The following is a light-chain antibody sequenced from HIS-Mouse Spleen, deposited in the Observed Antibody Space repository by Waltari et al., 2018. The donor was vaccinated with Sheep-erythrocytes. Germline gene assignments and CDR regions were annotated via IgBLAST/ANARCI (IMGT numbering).Light chain of an antibody. V-gene: IGKV4-1*01. CDR3: QQYYSTLT. CDR2: WAS. J-gene: IGKJ4*01. CDR1: QSVLYSSNNKNY. Sequence: DIVMTQSPDSLAVSLGERATINCKSSQSVLYSSNNKNYLAWYQRKPGQPPKLLIYWASTRESGVPYRFSGSGSGTDFTLTISSLQAEDVAVYYCQQYYSTLTFGGGTKVEIK.